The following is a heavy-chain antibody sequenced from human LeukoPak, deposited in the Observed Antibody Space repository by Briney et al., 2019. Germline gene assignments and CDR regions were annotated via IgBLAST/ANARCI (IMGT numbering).Heavy chain of an antibody. V-gene: IGHV4-39*01. Sequence: ASETLSLTCTVSGGSISSSSYYWGWIRQPPGKGLEWFGNIPYSGSPYYNPSLKSRVTISVDTSKNQFSLNLSSVTAADTAVYYCARRNYGSGRIDYWGQGTLVTVSS. CDR3: ARRNYGSGRIDY. D-gene: IGHD3-10*01. J-gene: IGHJ4*02. CDR1: GGSISSSSYY. CDR2: IPYSGSP.